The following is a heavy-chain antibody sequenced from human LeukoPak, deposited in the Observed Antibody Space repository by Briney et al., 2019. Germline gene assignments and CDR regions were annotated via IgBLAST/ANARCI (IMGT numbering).Heavy chain of an antibody. V-gene: IGHV6-1*01. CDR3: ARDPRDYGDSYYYYGMDV. J-gene: IGHJ6*04. Sequence: PSQTLSLTCAISGDSVSSNSAAWNWIRQSPSRGLEWLGRTYYRSKWYNDYAVSVQSRITINPDTSKNQFSLQLNSVTPEDTAVYYCARDPRDYGDSYYYYGMDVWGKGTTVTVSS. CDR1: GDSVSSNSAA. CDR2: TYYRSKWYN. D-gene: IGHD4-17*01.